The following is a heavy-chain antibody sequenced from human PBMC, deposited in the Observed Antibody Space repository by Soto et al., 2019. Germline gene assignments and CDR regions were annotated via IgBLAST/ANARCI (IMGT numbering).Heavy chain of an antibody. CDR3: ARDSAPYGVTAGFDY. D-gene: IGHD2-21*02. CDR2: ISYDGSNK. Sequence: GGSLRLFCAASGFTFSSYAMHCVRQAPGKGLEWVAVISYDGSNKYYADSVRGRFTISRDNSKNMLYVQMNSLRAEDMAVYYCARDSAPYGVTAGFDYWGQGTLVTVSS. CDR1: GFTFSSYA. J-gene: IGHJ4*02. V-gene: IGHV3-30-3*01.